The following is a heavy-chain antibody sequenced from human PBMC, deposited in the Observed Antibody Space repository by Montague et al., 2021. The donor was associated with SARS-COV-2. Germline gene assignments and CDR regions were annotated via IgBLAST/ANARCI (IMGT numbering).Heavy chain of an antibody. J-gene: IGHJ4*02. Sequence: SLRLSWAASGFTFTSYSMNWVRQAPGKGLEALSVISSDGSYKYYADSVKGRFTISRDNSRNTLYLQMNSLRPEDTAVYYCARDLLRHKGGFDSWGQGTLVTVSS. V-gene: IGHV3-30-3*01. D-gene: IGHD2/OR15-2a*01. CDR1: GFTFTSYS. CDR2: ISSDGSYK. CDR3: ARDLLRHKGGFDS.